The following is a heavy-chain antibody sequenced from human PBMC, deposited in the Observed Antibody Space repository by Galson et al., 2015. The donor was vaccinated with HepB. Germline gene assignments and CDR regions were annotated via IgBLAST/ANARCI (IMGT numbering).Heavy chain of an antibody. CDR3: ARDDSSGYRVAFDI. CDR1: GGTFSSYA. Sequence: SVKVSCKASGGTFSSYAISWVRQAPGQGLEWMGGIIPIFGTANYAQKFQGRVTITADESTSTAYMELSSLRAEDTAVYYCARDDSSGYRVAFDIWGQGTMVTVSS. V-gene: IGHV1-69*13. D-gene: IGHD3-22*01. J-gene: IGHJ3*02. CDR2: IIPIFGTA.